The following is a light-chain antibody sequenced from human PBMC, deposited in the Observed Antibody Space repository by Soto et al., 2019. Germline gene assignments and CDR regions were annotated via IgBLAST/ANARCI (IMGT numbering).Light chain of an antibody. Sequence: EIVMTQSPATLSVSPGERVTLSWRASQSVSSNLAWYQQKPGQAPRLLIYGASTRATGIPARFSGSGSGTESNLTISIMQSEDSAVYYCQQYNNWPPPFTFGPGTKVDIK. CDR1: QSVSSN. CDR3: QQYNNWPPPFT. CDR2: GAS. J-gene: IGKJ3*01. V-gene: IGKV3-15*01.